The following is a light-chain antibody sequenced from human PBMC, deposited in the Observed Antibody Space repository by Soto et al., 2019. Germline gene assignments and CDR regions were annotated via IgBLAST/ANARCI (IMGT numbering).Light chain of an antibody. J-gene: IGLJ2*01. CDR3: SSYTRSSALAI. CDR1: SSDVGGYKY. Sequence: QSALTQPASVSGSPGQSITISCTGTSSDVGGYKYVSWYQQHPGNAPKLMIYDVSDRPSGVSDRFSGSKSGNVAFLTISGLQAEDEADYFCSSYTRSSALAIFGGGTQLTVL. V-gene: IGLV2-14*01. CDR2: DVS.